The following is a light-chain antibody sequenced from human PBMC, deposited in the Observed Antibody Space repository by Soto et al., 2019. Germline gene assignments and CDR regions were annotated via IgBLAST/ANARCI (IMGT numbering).Light chain of an antibody. CDR2: DVS. Sequence: QSVLTQPASVSGSPGQPITISCTGTSSDVGAYNYVSWFQQYPGKAPKLMIYDVSNRPSGVSNRFSGSKSGNTASLTISGLQAEDEADYYCCSYTSSSTYGFGTGTKVTVL. CDR3: CSYTSSSTYG. CDR1: SSDVGAYNY. J-gene: IGLJ1*01. V-gene: IGLV2-14*01.